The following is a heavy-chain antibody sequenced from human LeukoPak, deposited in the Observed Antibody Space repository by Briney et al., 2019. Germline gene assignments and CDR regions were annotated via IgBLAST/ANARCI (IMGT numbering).Heavy chain of an antibody. D-gene: IGHD2-15*01. J-gene: IGHJ4*02. CDR2: ISYDGSNK. CDR1: GFTFSSYG. V-gene: IGHV3-30*18. CDR3: AKDEYCSGGSCYGSDY. Sequence: GGSLRLSCAASGFTFSSYGMHWVRQAPGKGLEWVAVISYDGSNKYYADSVKGRFTISRDNSKNTLYLQMNSLRAEDTAVYYCAKDEYCSGGSCYGSDYWGQGILVTVSS.